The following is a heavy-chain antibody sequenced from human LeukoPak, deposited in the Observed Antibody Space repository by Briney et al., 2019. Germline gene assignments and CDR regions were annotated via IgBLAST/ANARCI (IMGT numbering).Heavy chain of an antibody. CDR1: ACTFSSCA. CDR3: ARPRTVVPAALDY. Sequence: SVKVSCKDSACTFSSCAICWVREAPGQGLEWMGRIIPIFGTANYAHKFQGRVTITADESTSTAYMELSRPRSEDTAVYYCARPRTVVPAALDYCGQGTLVTVSS. D-gene: IGHD2-2*01. V-gene: IGHV1-69*15. J-gene: IGHJ4*02. CDR2: IIPIFGTA.